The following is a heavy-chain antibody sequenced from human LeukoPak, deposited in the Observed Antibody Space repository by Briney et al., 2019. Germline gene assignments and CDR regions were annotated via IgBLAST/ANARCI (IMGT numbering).Heavy chain of an antibody. V-gene: IGHV1-8*03. CDR1: GYTFTNYD. J-gene: IGHJ6*03. CDR3: ARRYFDYMDV. Sequence: ASVKVSCKASGYTFTNYDINWVRQATGQGLEWMGWMNPNSGNTGYAQKFQGRVTITRNTSISTVYMELSSLRSEDTAVYYCARRYFDYMDVWGKGTTVTVSS. D-gene: IGHD3-9*01. CDR2: MNPNSGNT.